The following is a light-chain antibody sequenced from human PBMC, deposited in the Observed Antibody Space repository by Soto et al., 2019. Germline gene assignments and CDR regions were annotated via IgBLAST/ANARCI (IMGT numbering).Light chain of an antibody. V-gene: IGKV1-12*01. CDR3: QHANNFPYP. Sequence: DIQMTQSPSSVSASVGDRVTITCRASQGISSWLAGYQHKPGKAPKLLIYAASSLQSGVPSSFSGSGSGTDFPLTISRLQPEDFATYYFQHANNFPYPFGHAT. CDR1: QGISSW. CDR2: AAS. J-gene: IGKJ3*01.